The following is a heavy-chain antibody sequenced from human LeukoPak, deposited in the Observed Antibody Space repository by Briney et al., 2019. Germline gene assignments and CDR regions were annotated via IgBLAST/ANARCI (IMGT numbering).Heavy chain of an antibody. J-gene: IGHJ4*02. D-gene: IGHD3-22*01. CDR2: IYSGGST. CDR1: GFTVSSNY. V-gene: IGHV3-53*01. CDR3: ARYRNYYDSSGYYPFDY. Sequence: GGSLRLSCAASGFTVSSNYLSWVRQAPGRGLEWVSIIYSGGSTYYADSVKGRFTISRDNSKNTLYLQMNSLRAEDTAVYCCARYRNYYDSSGYYPFDYWGQGSLVTVSS.